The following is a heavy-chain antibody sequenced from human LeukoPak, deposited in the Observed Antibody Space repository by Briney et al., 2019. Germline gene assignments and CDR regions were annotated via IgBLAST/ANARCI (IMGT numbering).Heavy chain of an antibody. D-gene: IGHD4/OR15-4a*01. CDR2: ISSSSSYI. CDR3: ARALTESIDN. CDR1: GVTFSGYS. V-gene: IGHV3-21*01. Sequence: PGGSLRLSCAASGVTFSGYSVNWGRQAPGKGLEWVSSISSSSSYIYYADSQKGRFTISRDNAQNSLCLRMNSLRAEDTAVYYCARALTESIDNWGQGTLVTVSS. J-gene: IGHJ4*02.